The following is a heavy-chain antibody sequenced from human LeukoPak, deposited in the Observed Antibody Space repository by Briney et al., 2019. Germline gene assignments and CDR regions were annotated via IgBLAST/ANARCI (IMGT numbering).Heavy chain of an antibody. Sequence: GGSLRLSCVASGFTFSSCWMHWVRQDPRKGLVWVSRINGDGRNINYADSVRGRFTISRDNAKNTLYLQMNTLRVEDTAVYYCAKRYGVAVNGNQFDSWGQGTLVSVSS. CDR3: AKRYGVAVNGNQFDS. CDR2: INGDGRNI. J-gene: IGHJ4*02. CDR1: GFTFSSCW. V-gene: IGHV3-74*01. D-gene: IGHD6-19*01.